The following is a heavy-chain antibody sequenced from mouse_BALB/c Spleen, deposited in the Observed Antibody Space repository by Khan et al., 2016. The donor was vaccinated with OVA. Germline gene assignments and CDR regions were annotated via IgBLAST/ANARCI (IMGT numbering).Heavy chain of an antibody. Sequence: EVKVVESGPELVKPGASVKMSCKASGYTFTNYVLHWVKQKPGQGLEWIGYINPYNGGTKYNEKFKGKATLASDRSSITAYMELSSLTSEDSAVYYCARGNWQSYYFDYWGQGTTLTLSS. J-gene: IGHJ2*01. D-gene: IGHD4-1*01. V-gene: IGHV1S136*01. CDR3: ARGNWQSYYFDY. CDR2: INPYNGGT. CDR1: GYTFTNYV.